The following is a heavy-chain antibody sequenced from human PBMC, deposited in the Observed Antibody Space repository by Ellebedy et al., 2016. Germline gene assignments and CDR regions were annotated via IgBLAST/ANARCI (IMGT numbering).Heavy chain of an antibody. J-gene: IGHJ6*02. V-gene: IGHV3-66*01. Sequence: GESLKISCAASGFTVSSNYMSLVRQAPGKGLEWVSIIYSGGSTYCADSVKGRFTISRDNSKNTLYLQMNSLRAEDTAVYYCARNLITRDYVLGYYYYYGMDVWGQGTTVTVSS. CDR3: ARNLITRDYVLGYYYYYGMDV. D-gene: IGHD4-17*01. CDR1: GFTVSSNY. CDR2: IYSGGST.